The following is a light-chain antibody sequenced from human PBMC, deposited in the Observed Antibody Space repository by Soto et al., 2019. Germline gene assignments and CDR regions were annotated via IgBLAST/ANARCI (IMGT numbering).Light chain of an antibody. CDR3: CSSSRSSPFYV. V-gene: IGLV2-23*01. Sequence: QSVLTQPASVSGSPGQSITISCTGTGTDVGSHKLASWYQQHPGKAPKLMVYEGTKRPSGVSDRFSGSKSYNTASLTISGLQAEDEGDYFCCSSSRSSPFYVFGTGTKVTVL. CDR1: GTDVGSHKL. CDR2: EGT. J-gene: IGLJ1*01.